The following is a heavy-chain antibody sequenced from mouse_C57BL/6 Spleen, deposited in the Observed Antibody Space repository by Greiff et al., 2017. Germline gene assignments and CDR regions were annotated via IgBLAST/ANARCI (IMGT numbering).Heavy chain of an antibody. D-gene: IGHD2-2*01. CDR2: ISYDGSN. Sequence: EVKLEESGPGLVKPSQSLSLTCSVTGYSITSGYYWNWIRQFPGNKLEWMGYISYDGSNNYNPSLKNRISITRDTSKNQFFLKLNSVTTEDTATYYCARGDGYGAWFAYWGQGTLVTVSA. V-gene: IGHV3-6*01. CDR1: GYSITSGYY. CDR3: ARGDGYGAWFAY. J-gene: IGHJ3*01.